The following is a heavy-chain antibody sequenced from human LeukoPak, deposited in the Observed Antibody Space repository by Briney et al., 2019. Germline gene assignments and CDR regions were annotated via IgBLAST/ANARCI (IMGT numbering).Heavy chain of an antibody. J-gene: IGHJ4*02. CDR1: GDSIGSSSYY. CDR2: IYYTGTT. Sequence: SETLSLTCTVSGDSIGSSSYYWGWIRQTPGKGLEWIGSIYYTGTTNYNPSLESRLTISVGTSKNQFSLKLSSVTAADTVVYYCARGRTDYFDYWGQGTLVTVSS. D-gene: IGHD1-26*01. V-gene: IGHV4-39*01. CDR3: ARGRTDYFDY.